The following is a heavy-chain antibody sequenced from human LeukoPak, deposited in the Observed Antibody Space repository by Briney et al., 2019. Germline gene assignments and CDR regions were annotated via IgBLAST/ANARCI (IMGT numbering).Heavy chain of an antibody. D-gene: IGHD3-3*01. CDR3: AGDKKHRTYYEFWSGYYGCDP. V-gene: IGHV1-69*05. CDR1: GGTFSSYA. Sequence: SVQVSCKASGGTFSSYAISWVRQAPGQGLEWMGGIIPIFGTADYAQKFQGRVTITTDESTSTAYMELSSLRSEDTAVYYCAGDKKHRTYYEFWSGYYGCDPWGQGTLVTVSS. J-gene: IGHJ5*02. CDR2: IIPIFGTA.